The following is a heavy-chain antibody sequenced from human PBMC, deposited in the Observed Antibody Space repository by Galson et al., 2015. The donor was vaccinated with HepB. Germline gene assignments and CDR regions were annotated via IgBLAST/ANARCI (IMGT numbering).Heavy chain of an antibody. CDR3: AKDGIMVANNPYHFHY. D-gene: IGHD2-15*01. Sequence: SLRLSCAASGFIFTRYAMTWVRQAPGKGLEWVSSITSSGGNSYYTDSVKGRFTVSRDSSKNTLLLQLNSLRAEDTAMYFCAKDGIMVANNPYHFHYWGQGTLVTVSS. CDR2: ITSSGGNS. CDR1: GFIFTRYA. J-gene: IGHJ4*02. V-gene: IGHV3-23*01.